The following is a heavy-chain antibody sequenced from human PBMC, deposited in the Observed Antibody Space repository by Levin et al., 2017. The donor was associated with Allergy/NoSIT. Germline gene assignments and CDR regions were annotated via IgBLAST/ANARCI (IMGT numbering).Heavy chain of an antibody. J-gene: IGHJ4*02. V-gene: IGHV3-7*04. CDR1: GFTFSSYW. Sequence: PGGSLRLSCAASGFTFSSYWMSWVRQAPGKGLEWVANIKQDGSEKYYVDSVKGRFTISRDNAKNSLYLQMNSLRAEDTAVYYCARAKGVITMVRGVIIGPYFDYWGQGTLVTVSS. CDR2: IKQDGSEK. CDR3: ARAKGVITMVRGVIIGPYFDY. D-gene: IGHD3-10*01.